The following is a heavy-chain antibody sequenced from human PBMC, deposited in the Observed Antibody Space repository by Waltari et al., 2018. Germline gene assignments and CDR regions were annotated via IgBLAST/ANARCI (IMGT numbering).Heavy chain of an antibody. CDR2: VSPSLGAR. V-gene: IGHV1-69*04. Sequence: VQLVRPGPEVKKPGCSVRFPVRLLGAAFGATGTNWVGRAPGQGMGWRGRVSPSLGARISAQRLHGKATITAQKATPTAYLALSGVSPEDTALYYSAGRGDGYTHVAYSSAGMDAWGQGTAVTVSS. CDR1: GAAFGATG. CDR3: AGRGDGYTHVAYSSAGMDA. D-gene: IGHD5-12*01. J-gene: IGHJ6*02.